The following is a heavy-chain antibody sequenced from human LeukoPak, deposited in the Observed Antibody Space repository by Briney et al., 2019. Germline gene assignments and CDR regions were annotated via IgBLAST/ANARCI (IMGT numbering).Heavy chain of an antibody. D-gene: IGHD2-15*01. CDR2: IWYDGSNK. Sequence: PGGSLRLSCAASGFTFSSYGMHWVRQAPGKGLEWVAVIWYDGSNKYYADSVKGRFTISRDNSKNTLYLQMNSLRAEDTAVYYCARDLRYCSGGSCSIFDYWGQGTLVTVSS. CDR1: GFTFSSYG. J-gene: IGHJ4*02. V-gene: IGHV3-33*01. CDR3: ARDLRYCSGGSCSIFDY.